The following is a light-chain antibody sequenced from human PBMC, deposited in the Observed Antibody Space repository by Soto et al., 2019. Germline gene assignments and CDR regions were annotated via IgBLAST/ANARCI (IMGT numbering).Light chain of an antibody. J-gene: IGKJ3*01. CDR3: QQYYSSPFT. V-gene: IGKV4-1*01. CDR1: RSILSSSNNKNY. CDR2: WAS. Sequence: DIVMTQSQDSLAVSLGERATINCKSSRSILSSSNNKNYLAWYQQKPGQPPRLLIYWASTRESGVPDRFSGSGSGTDFTLTISSLQAEDVAVYYCQQYYSSPFTFGPGTKVDIK.